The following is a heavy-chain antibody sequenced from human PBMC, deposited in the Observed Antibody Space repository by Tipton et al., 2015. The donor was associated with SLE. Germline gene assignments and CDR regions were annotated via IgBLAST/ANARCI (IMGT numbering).Heavy chain of an antibody. CDR3: ASQKRIAAAEPFDY. CDR1: GFTVSSNY. J-gene: IGHJ4*02. Sequence: SLRLSCAASGFTVSSNYMSWVRQALGKGLEWVSVIYSGGSTYYADSVKGRFTISRDNSKNTLYLQMNSLRAEDTAVYYCASQKRIAAAEPFDYWGQGTLVTVSS. V-gene: IGHV3-66*02. CDR2: IYSGGST. D-gene: IGHD6-13*01.